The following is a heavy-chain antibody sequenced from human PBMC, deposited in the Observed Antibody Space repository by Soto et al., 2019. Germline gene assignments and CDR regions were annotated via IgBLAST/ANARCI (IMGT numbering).Heavy chain of an antibody. D-gene: IGHD2-21*01. Sequence: QVQLVESGGGLVQPGGSLRLTCVASGFTFGGHGMHWVRQAPGKGLEWVAVISYDETNEYYVDSVKGRFTISRDNSKSTLYLQMNRLRPEDTAVYKCAKDLRTTISDYGMDVWGQGTTVTVSS. V-gene: IGHV3-30*18. CDR1: GFTFGGHG. J-gene: IGHJ6*02. CDR2: ISYDETNE. CDR3: AKDLRTTISDYGMDV.